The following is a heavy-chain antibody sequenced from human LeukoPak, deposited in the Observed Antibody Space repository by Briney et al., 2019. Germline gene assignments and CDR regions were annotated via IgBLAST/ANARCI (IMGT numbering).Heavy chain of an antibody. D-gene: IGHD1-7*01. CDR3: ASRGITGTTSYNYFDP. J-gene: IGHJ5*02. V-gene: IGHV3-30*02. Sequence: GGSLRLSCAASGFTFSIYGMHWVRQVPGKGLEWVAFIWFDGSNKYYADSVKGRFTIFRDNSKNTVYLQMNSLRAEDTAVYYCASRGITGTTSYNYFDPWGQGTLVTVSS. CDR1: GFTFSIYG. CDR2: IWFDGSNK.